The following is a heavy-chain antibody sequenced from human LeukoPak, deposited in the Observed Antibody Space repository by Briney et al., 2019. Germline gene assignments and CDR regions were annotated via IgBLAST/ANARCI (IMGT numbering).Heavy chain of an antibody. V-gene: IGHV4-59*12. CDR2: IYYSGST. J-gene: IGHJ3*02. CDR1: GGSISSYY. CDR3: ARRRRYFDWLKGYAFDI. D-gene: IGHD3-9*01. Sequence: PSETLSLTCTVSGGSISSYYWSWIRQPPGKGLEWIGYIYYSGSTNYNPSLKSRVTISVDTSKNQFSLKLSSVTAADTAVYYCARRRRYFDWLKGYAFDIWGQGTMVTVSS.